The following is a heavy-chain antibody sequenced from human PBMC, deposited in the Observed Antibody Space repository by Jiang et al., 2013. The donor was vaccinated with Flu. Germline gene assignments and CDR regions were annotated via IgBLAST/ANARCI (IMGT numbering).Heavy chain of an antibody. V-gene: IGHV4-59*08. D-gene: IGHD2-2*01. CDR1: GASLSTYY. CDR3: ARHLWGCSSTSCYGNWFDP. J-gene: IGHJ5*02. Sequence: LLKPSETLSLTCTVSGASLSTYYWSWIRQPPGKGLEWIGYIYYSGSTNYNPSLKSRVTISVDTSKNQFSLKLSSVTAADTAVYYCARHLWGCSSTSCYGNWFDPWGQGTLVTVSS. CDR2: IYYSGST.